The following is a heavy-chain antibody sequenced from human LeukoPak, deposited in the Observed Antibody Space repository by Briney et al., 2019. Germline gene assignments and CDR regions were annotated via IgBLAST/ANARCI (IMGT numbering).Heavy chain of an antibody. CDR3: ARDGLRYYDILTGPPLYYMDV. V-gene: IGHV4-34*01. Sequence: KTSETLSLTCAVYGGSFSGYYWSWIRQPPGKGLEWIGEINHSGSTNYNPSLKSRVTISVDTSKNQFSLKLSSVTAADTAVYYCARDGLRYYDILTGPPLYYMDVWGKGTTVTISS. CDR2: INHSGST. D-gene: IGHD3-9*01. J-gene: IGHJ6*03. CDR1: GGSFSGYY.